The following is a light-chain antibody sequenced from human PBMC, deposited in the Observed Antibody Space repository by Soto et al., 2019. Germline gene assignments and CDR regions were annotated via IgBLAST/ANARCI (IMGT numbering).Light chain of an antibody. V-gene: IGKV1-5*01. CDR2: AAS. Sequence: DIQMTQSPSTLSGSVGDRVTITCRASQTISSWLAWYQQKPGKAPKLLIYAASTLQSGVPSRFSGSGSGTEFALTIISLQPDDFATYYCQQYYSYWTCGQGTKGDIK. CDR3: QQYYSYWT. CDR1: QTISSW. J-gene: IGKJ1*01.